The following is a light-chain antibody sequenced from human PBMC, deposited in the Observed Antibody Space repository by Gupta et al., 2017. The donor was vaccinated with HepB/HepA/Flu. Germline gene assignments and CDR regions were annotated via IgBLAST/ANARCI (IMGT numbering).Light chain of an antibody. CDR2: AAS. CDR3: QQSYSTPPYT. CDR1: QSISSY. Sequence: DIQMTQSPSSLSASVVDRVTIPCRASQSISSYLNWYQQKPGKAPKLLIYAASRLQSGVPSRFSGSGSGTDFTLTISSLQPEDFATYYCQQSYSTPPYTFGQGTKLEIK. J-gene: IGKJ2*01. V-gene: IGKV1-39*01.